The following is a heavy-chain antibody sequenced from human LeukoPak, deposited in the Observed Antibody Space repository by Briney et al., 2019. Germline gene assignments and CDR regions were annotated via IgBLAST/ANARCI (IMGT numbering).Heavy chain of an antibody. D-gene: IGHD3-10*01. CDR3: ARDQVTMVRGGKGNWFDP. CDR2: IYYSGST. Sequence: PSETLSLTCTVSGGSISSGGYYCSWIRQHPGKGLEWIGYIYYSGSTYYNPSLKSRVIISVDTSKNQFSLKLSSVTAADTAVYYCARDQVTMVRGGKGNWFDPWGQGTLVTVSS. J-gene: IGHJ5*02. V-gene: IGHV4-31*03. CDR1: GGSISSGGYY.